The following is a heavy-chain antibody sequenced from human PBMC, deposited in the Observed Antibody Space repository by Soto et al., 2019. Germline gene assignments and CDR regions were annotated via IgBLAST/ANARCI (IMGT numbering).Heavy chain of an antibody. Sequence: GLEWIGSIYYSGSTYYNPSLKSRVTISVDTSKNQFSLKLSSVTAADTAVYYCARHERFRVYCSGGSCYSKAFDIWGQGTMVTV. D-gene: IGHD2-15*01. CDR2: IYYSGST. CDR3: ARHERFRVYCSGGSCYSKAFDI. J-gene: IGHJ3*02. V-gene: IGHV4-39*01.